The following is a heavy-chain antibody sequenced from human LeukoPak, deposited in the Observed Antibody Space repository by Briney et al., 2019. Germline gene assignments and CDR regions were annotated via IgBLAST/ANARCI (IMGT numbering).Heavy chain of an antibody. D-gene: IGHD1-26*01. CDR2: ISGSGGST. V-gene: IGHV3-23*01. J-gene: IGHJ4*02. CDR1: GFTFSSYA. CDR3: AKDDPATYVGATFFDY. Sequence: GGSLRLSCAASGFTFSSYAMSWVRQAPGKGLEWVSAISGSGGSTYYADSVKGRFTISRDNSKNTLYLQMNSLRAEDTAVYYCAKDDPATYVGATFFDYWGQGTLVTVSS.